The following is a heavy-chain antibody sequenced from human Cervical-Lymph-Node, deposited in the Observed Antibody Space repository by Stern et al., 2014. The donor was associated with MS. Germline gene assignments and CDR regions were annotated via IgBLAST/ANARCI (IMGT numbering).Heavy chain of an antibody. CDR2: IIPVFGTA. J-gene: IGHJ6*02. V-gene: IGHV1-69*01. CDR1: GGTFSDYA. D-gene: IGHD2/OR15-2a*01. CDR3: ARDSDLENIGYGMDV. Sequence: QEQLVQSGAEVKKPGSSVKVSCKASGGTFSDYAISWVRQAPRQGLEWMGGIIPVFGTANYAQKFQGRVTITADESTSTAYMELSSLRSEDTAVYYCARDSDLENIGYGMDVWGQGTAVTVS.